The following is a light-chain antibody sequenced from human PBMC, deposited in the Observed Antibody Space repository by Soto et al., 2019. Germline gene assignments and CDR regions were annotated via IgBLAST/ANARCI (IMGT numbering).Light chain of an antibody. J-gene: IGKJ2*01. V-gene: IGKV3-20*01. CDR2: GAS. CDR1: QSVSSSY. CDR3: QQYGNPPPNA. Sequence: EIVLTHSPGTLTLSPGERATLSSRASQSVSSSYLAWYQQKPGQAPRVLIHGASSRATGIPDRFSGSGSGTDFTLTISRLEPEDFAVYFCQQYGNPPPNAFGQGTKVDIK.